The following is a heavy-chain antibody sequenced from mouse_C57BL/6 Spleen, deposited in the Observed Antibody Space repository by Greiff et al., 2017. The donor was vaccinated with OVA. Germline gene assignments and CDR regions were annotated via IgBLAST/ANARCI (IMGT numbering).Heavy chain of an antibody. CDR1: GFTFSDFY. D-gene: IGHD1-1*01. V-gene: IGHV7-1*01. Sequence: EVQGVESGGGLVQSGRSLRLSCATSGFTFSDFYMEWVRQAPGKGLEWIAASRNKANDYTTEYSASVKGRFIVSRDTSQSILYLQMNALRAEDTAIYYCARDAYYYGSNGYCDVWGTGTTVTVSS. CDR3: ARDAYYYGSNGYCDV. CDR2: SRNKANDYTT. J-gene: IGHJ1*03.